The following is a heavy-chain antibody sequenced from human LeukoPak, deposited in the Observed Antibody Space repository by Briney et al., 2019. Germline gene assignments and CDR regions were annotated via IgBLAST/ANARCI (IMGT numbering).Heavy chain of an antibody. CDR3: VTDHTAMGTGLDY. CDR2: INPGSGGT. Sequence: ASVKVSCKASGYTFTSYFMHWVRQAPGQGLEGMGAINPGSGGTIYAQKLQDRVTMTRDTSTSTVYMELSSLRSEDTAIYFCVTDHTAMGTGLDYWGQGTLVTVSS. V-gene: IGHV1-46*04. CDR1: GYTFTSYF. J-gene: IGHJ4*02. D-gene: IGHD5-18*01.